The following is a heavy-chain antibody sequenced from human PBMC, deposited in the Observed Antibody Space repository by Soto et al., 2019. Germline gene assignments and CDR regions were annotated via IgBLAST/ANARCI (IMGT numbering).Heavy chain of an antibody. CDR2: IYYSGST. CDR1: GGSISSGGYY. D-gene: IGHD2-21*02. J-gene: IGHJ6*02. V-gene: IGHV4-30-4*08. CDR3: ARDGGNSDYYYGMDV. Sequence: SETLSLTCTVSGGSISSGGYYWSWIRQPPGKGLEWIGYIYYSGSTYYNPSLKSRVTISVDTSKNQFSLKLSSVTAADTAVYYCARDGGNSDYYYGMDVWGQGTTVTVSS.